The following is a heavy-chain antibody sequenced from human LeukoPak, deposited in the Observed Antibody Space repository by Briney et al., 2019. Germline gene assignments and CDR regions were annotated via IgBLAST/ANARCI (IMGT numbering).Heavy chain of an antibody. D-gene: IGHD4-17*01. CDR3: ARASPHYGDDAFDI. J-gene: IGHJ3*02. Sequence: ASVKVSCKASGYTFTGYYMHWVRQAPGQGLEWMGWINPKSGGTNYAQQFQGWVTMTRDTSISTAYMELSRLRSDDTAVYYCARASPHYGDDAFDIWGQGTMVTVSS. CDR2: INPKSGGT. V-gene: IGHV1-2*04. CDR1: GYTFTGYY.